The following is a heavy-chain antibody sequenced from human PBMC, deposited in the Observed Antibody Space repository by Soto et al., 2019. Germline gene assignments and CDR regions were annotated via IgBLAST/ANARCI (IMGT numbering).Heavy chain of an antibody. V-gene: IGHV4-39*01. D-gene: IGHD6-13*01. CDR1: GESITNTDHC. Sequence: QLQLQQSGSGLVKPSETLSLTCSVSGESITNTDHCWGWVRQPPGKGLEWIGSLFYSGNGYYNPSLSGRVTVSLDSSKNQFSLELRGVTATDTAVYYCSTNRGVSRQQLLGGHRGQGMLVTVSS. CDR3: STNRGVSRQQLLGGH. J-gene: IGHJ4*02. CDR2: LFYSGNG.